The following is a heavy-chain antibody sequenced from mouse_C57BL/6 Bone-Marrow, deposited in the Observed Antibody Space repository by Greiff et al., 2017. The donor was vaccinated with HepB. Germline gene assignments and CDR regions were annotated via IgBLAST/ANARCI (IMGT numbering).Heavy chain of an antibody. CDR2: ISYDGSN. CDR3: ARDDYVFDY. Sequence: EESGPGLVKPSQSLSLTCSVTGYSITSGYYWNWIRQFPGNKLEWMGYISYDGSNNYNPSLKNRISITRDTSKNQFFLKLNSVTTEDTATYYCARDDYVFDYWGQGTTLTVSS. CDR1: GYSITSGYY. V-gene: IGHV3-6*01. D-gene: IGHD2-4*01. J-gene: IGHJ2*01.